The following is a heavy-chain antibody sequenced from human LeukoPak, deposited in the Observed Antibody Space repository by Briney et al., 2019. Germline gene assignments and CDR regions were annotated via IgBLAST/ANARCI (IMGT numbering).Heavy chain of an antibody. CDR1: GYTFTSYY. Sequence: ASVKVSCKASGYTFTSYYMHWVRQAPGQGLEWMGIINPTTGDTAYAQKFQGRLTMTRDMSTSTVYMELSSLTSEDTAVFYCARYGFSTVWQGGWHAFDIWGQGTVVTVSS. CDR3: ARYGFSTVWQGGWHAFDI. J-gene: IGHJ3*02. CDR2: INPTTGDT. V-gene: IGHV1-46*01. D-gene: IGHD6-13*01.